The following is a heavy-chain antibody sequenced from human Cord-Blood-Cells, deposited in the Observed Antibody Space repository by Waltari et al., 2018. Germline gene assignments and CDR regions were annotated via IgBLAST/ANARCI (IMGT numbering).Heavy chain of an antibody. V-gene: IGHV4-34*01. Sequence: QVQLQQWGAGLLNPSETLSLTCAVYGVSFSGYYWSWIRQPPGKGLEWIGEINHSGSTNYNPSLKSRVTISVDTSKNQFSLKLSSVTAADTAVYYCARGPNIVVVTVPFDYWGQGTLVTVSS. CDR1: GVSFSGYY. CDR2: INHSGST. J-gene: IGHJ4*02. D-gene: IGHD2-21*02. CDR3: ARGPNIVVVTVPFDY.